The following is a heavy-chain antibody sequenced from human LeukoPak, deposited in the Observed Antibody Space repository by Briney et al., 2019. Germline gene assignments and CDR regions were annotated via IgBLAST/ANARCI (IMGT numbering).Heavy chain of an antibody. CDR2: IYSGGST. D-gene: IGHD6-13*01. CDR3: ARVLYSSSWYEDYYFDF. Sequence: PGGSLRLSCAASGFTFSSYAMRWVRQAPGKGLEWVSVIYSGGSTYYADSVKGRFTISRDNSKNTLYLQMSSLRAEDTAVYYCARVLYSSSWYEDYYFDFWGQGTLVTVSS. V-gene: IGHV3-53*01. J-gene: IGHJ4*02. CDR1: GFTFSSYA.